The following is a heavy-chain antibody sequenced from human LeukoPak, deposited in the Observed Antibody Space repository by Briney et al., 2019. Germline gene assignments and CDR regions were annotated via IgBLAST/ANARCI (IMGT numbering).Heavy chain of an antibody. D-gene: IGHD6-19*01. Sequence: GGSLRLSCAASGFTSNSSPMHWVRQAPGKGLEWVAVISYDGNNKYYADSVKGRFTISRDNSKNTLFLQMNSLRAEDTAVYYCASDTIAVAGTDAFDIWGPGTMVTVSS. V-gene: IGHV3-30-3*01. CDR2: ISYDGNNK. CDR1: GFTSNSSP. J-gene: IGHJ3*02. CDR3: ASDTIAVAGTDAFDI.